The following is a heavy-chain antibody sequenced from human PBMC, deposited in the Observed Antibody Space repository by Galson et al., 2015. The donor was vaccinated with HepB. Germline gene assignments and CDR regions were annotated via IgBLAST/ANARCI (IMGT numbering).Heavy chain of an antibody. J-gene: IGHJ6*02. V-gene: IGHV3-21*01. CDR1: GFTFSSYS. D-gene: IGHD6-13*01. CDR3: VREDSSSWYAPNSSSYSGMDV. Sequence: SLRLSCAASGFTFSSYSMNWVRQAPGKGLEWVSSISSSSSYIYYADSVKGRFTISRDNAKNSLYLQMNSLRAEDTAVYYCVREDSSSWYAPNSSSYSGMDVWGQGTTVTVSS. CDR2: ISSSSSYI.